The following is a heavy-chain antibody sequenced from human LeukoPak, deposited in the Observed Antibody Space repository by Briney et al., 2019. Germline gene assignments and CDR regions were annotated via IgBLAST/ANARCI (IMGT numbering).Heavy chain of an antibody. D-gene: IGHD3-22*01. V-gene: IGHV3-7*05. CDR2: IKQDGSEK. CDR3: ARELPGGITMIVVVTAFDI. Sequence: GGSLRLSCAASGFTFSSYWMSWVRQAPGKGLEWVANIKQDGSEKYYVDCVKGRFTISRDNAKNSLYLQMNSLRAEDTGVYYCARELPGGITMIVVVTAFDIWGQGTMVTVSS. J-gene: IGHJ3*02. CDR1: GFTFSSYW.